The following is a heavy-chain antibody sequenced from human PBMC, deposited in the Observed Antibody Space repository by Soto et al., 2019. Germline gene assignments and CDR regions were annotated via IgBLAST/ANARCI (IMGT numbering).Heavy chain of an antibody. CDR3: TKGDSSGFFDPSTGYSTPDH. CDR1: GFIFKDFA. D-gene: IGHD2-15*01. CDR2: ITTSGDIT. V-gene: IGHV3-23*01. J-gene: IGHJ5*02. Sequence: DVQLFESGGGLVEPGESLRLSCAASGFIFKDFAMSWVRQAPGRGLEWVTIITTSGDITYSADSVRGRFTISRDNSANTLFLQMSSLRGDDTATYYCTKGDSSGFFDPSTGYSTPDHWGQGTLVTVSS.